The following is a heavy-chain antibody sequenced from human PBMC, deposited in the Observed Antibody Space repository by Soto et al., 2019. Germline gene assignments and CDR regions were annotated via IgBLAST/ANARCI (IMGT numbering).Heavy chain of an antibody. D-gene: IGHD5-18*01. Sequence: SVKVSCKASGGTFSSYAISWVRQAPGQGLEWMGGIIPIFGTANYAQKFQGRVTITADESTSTAYMELSSLRSEDTAVYYCARDEYSYGGHYYYYGMDVWGQGTTVTVSS. J-gene: IGHJ6*02. CDR3: ARDEYSYGGHYYYYGMDV. CDR1: GGTFSSYA. V-gene: IGHV1-69*13. CDR2: IIPIFGTA.